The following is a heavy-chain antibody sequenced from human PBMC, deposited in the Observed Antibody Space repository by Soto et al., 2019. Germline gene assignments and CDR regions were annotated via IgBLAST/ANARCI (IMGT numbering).Heavy chain of an antibody. CDR3: ARGYSNYAADYYYGMDV. Sequence: SETLSLTCTVSGGFISSGGYYWTWIRQHPGKGLEWIGYISYTGSTYYIPSLKSRVTISVDTSKNQFSLKLSSVTAADTAVYYCARGYSNYAADYYYGMDVWGQGTTVTVSS. D-gene: IGHD4-4*01. CDR1: GGFISSGGYY. CDR2: ISYTGST. V-gene: IGHV4-31*03. J-gene: IGHJ6*02.